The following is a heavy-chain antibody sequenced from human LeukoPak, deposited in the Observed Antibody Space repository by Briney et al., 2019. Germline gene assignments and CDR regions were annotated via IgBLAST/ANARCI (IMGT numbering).Heavy chain of an antibody. V-gene: IGHV3-13*01. CDR1: GFTFSDYD. D-gene: IGHD1-1*01. Sequence: PGGPLRLSCASSGFTFSDYDMHWVRQATGKGLEWVSAISTAGDTYYTGSVKGRFTTSRENAKNSLYLQMNSLRAGDTAVYYCARVAKERVGGVYYFDYWGQGTLVTVSS. CDR2: ISTAGDT. CDR3: ARVAKERVGGVYYFDY. J-gene: IGHJ4*02.